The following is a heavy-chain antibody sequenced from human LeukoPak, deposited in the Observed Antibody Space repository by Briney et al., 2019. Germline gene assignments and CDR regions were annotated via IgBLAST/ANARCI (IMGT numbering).Heavy chain of an antibody. Sequence: SETLSLTCAVYGGSFSGYYWSWIRQPPGKGLEWIGEINHSGSTNYNPSLKSRVTISVDTSKNQFSLKLSSVTAADTAVYYCARGPIVVVYYFDYWGQGTLVTVSS. CDR2: INHSGST. J-gene: IGHJ4*02. V-gene: IGHV4-34*01. CDR3: ARGPIVVVYYFDY. CDR1: GGSFSGYY. D-gene: IGHD2-15*01.